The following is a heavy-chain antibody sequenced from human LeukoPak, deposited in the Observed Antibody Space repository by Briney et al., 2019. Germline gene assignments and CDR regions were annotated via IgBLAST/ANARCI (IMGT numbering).Heavy chain of an antibody. CDR1: GYSISSGYY. CDR3: ARAVSSGGTGYFQH. J-gene: IGHJ1*01. CDR2: IYHSGST. V-gene: IGHV4-38-2*02. D-gene: IGHD1-14*01. Sequence: PSETLSLTCTVSGYSISSGYYWGWIRQPPGKGLEWIGSIYHSGSTYYNPSLKSRVTISVDTSKNQFSLKLSSVTAADTAVYYCARAVSSGGTGYFQHWGQGTLVTVSS.